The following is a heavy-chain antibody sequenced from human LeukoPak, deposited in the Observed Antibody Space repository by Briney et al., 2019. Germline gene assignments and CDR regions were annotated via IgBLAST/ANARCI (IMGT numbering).Heavy chain of an antibody. D-gene: IGHD6-19*01. Sequence: GGSLRLSCAASGFTFSSYSMNWVRQAPGKELEWVSSISSSSSYIYYADSVKGRFTISRDNAKNTLYLQMNSLRAEDTAVYYCAKAGIAVAGRRGYFDYWGQGTLVTVSS. V-gene: IGHV3-21*04. CDR2: ISSSSSYI. CDR3: AKAGIAVAGRRGYFDY. CDR1: GFTFSSYS. J-gene: IGHJ4*02.